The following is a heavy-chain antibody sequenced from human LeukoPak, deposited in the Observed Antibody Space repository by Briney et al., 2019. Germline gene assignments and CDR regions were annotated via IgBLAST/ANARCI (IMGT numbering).Heavy chain of an antibody. CDR3: ARETIEAFDV. Sequence: ASVKVSCKTSGYSFSTYGISWVRQAPGQGLEWMGWISAYNGNTNYAQRFQGRVTMTTDTSTSTAHLEMRSLRPDDTAVYYCARETIEAFDVWGQGTMVTVSS. CDR2: ISAYNGNT. CDR1: GYSFSTYG. J-gene: IGHJ3*01. V-gene: IGHV1-18*01. D-gene: IGHD4/OR15-4a*01.